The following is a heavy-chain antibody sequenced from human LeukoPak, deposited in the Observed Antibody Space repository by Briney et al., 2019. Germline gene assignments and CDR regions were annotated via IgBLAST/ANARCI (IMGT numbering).Heavy chain of an antibody. V-gene: IGHV3-21*01. CDR2: ISSSSSFI. CDR1: GFTFSSYA. D-gene: IGHD3-22*01. J-gene: IGHJ6*03. Sequence: GGSLRLSCAASGFTFSSYAMSWVRQAPGKGLEWVSSISSSSSFIYYADSVKGRFTISRDNAKNSLYLQMNSLRAEDTAVYYCAIKYYDTSGYQDYFYYMDVWGKGTTVTVSS. CDR3: AIKYYDTSGYQDYFYYMDV.